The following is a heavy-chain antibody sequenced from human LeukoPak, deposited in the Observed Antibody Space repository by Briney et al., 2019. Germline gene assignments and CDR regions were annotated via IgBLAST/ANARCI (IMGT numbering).Heavy chain of an antibody. V-gene: IGHV4-34*01. CDR3: ARDSTYWIREGYFDY. D-gene: IGHD1-1*01. J-gene: IGHJ4*02. CDR1: GGSFSGYY. Sequence: SETLSLTCAVYGGSFSGYYWSWIRQPPGKGLEWIGEINHSGSTNYNPSLKSRVTISVDTSKNQFSLKLSSVTAADTAVYYCARDSTYWIREGYFDYWGQGTLVTVSS. CDR2: INHSGST.